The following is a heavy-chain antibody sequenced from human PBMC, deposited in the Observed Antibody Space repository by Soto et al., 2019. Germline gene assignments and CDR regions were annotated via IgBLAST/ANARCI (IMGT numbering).Heavy chain of an antibody. J-gene: IGHJ4*02. Sequence: EVQLVESGGGLVKPGGSLRLSCAASGFTFSSYIMNWVRQAPGKGLEWVSSISSSSSYIYYADSVKGRFTISRDNAKNSLSLQMNSLRAEDTAVYYCARDRSGSYGTYYFDYWGQGTLVTVSS. V-gene: IGHV3-21*01. CDR1: GFTFSSYI. D-gene: IGHD1-26*01. CDR2: ISSSSSYI. CDR3: ARDRSGSYGTYYFDY.